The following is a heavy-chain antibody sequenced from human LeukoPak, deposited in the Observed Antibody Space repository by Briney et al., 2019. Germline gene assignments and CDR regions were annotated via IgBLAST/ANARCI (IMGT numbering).Heavy chain of an antibody. Sequence: KPSETQSLTCTVSGDSITDDYYTWIRQPAGKGLEWIGRIHSGGTTNYNPSLMSRVTLSIDKSKKRISLRLTSVTAADTALYYCARDNGSGYTKGYEHYYYYLDVWGKGTTVTVSS. D-gene: IGHD3-3*02. CDR2: IHSGGTT. CDR3: ARDNGSGYTKGYEHYYYYLDV. CDR1: GDSITDDY. J-gene: IGHJ6*03. V-gene: IGHV4-4*07.